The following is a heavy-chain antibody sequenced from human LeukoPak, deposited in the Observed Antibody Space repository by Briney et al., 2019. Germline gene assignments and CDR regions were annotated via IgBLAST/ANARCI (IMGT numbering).Heavy chain of an antibody. Sequence: GGSLRLSCAASGFTFDDYAMHWVRQAPGKGLEWVSGISWNSGSISYADSVKGRFTISRDNAKNSLYLQMNSLRAEDTALYYCAKDMTVEGYSSGWFDYWGQGTLVTVSS. D-gene: IGHD6-19*01. CDR2: ISWNSGSI. V-gene: IGHV3-9*01. CDR3: AKDMTVEGYSSGWFDY. CDR1: GFTFDDYA. J-gene: IGHJ5*01.